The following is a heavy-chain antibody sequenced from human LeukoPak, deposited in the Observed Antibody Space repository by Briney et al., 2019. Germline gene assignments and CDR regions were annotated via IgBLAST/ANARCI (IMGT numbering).Heavy chain of an antibody. CDR1: GFTFSDCA. CDR2: VSNVGDNK. J-gene: IGHJ4*02. V-gene: IGHV3-30-3*01. Sequence: GGSLRLSCEASGFTFSDCAIHWVRQAPGKGLEWVAVVSNVGDNKYYADSVKGRTTISRDNPRNVVYLQMNSLRAEDTAVYYLGRVLWGGYSYGKINDYGGQGPLVPVSS. CDR3: GRVLWGGYSYGKINDY. D-gene: IGHD5-18*01.